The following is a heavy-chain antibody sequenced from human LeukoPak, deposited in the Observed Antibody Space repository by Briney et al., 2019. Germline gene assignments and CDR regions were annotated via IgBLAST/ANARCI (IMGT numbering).Heavy chain of an antibody. D-gene: IGHD2-8*01. CDR3: AKGYTNGVNQEVWLDP. J-gene: IGHJ5*02. CDR1: GGSISSRSYS. Sequence: SETLSHTCTVSGGSISSRSYSWGWIRQPPGKGLEWIGSMYYTGNTDYNPSLKSRLTMSVDTSKNQFSLKLSSVTAADTAVYFCAKGYTNGVNQEVWLDPWGQGTLVTVSS. V-gene: IGHV4-39*07. CDR2: MYYTGNT.